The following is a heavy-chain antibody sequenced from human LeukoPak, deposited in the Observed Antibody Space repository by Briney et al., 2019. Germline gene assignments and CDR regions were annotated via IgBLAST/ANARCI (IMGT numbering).Heavy chain of an antibody. V-gene: IGHV3-53*01. CDR2: IYRGGST. J-gene: IGHJ6*02. CDR1: GFTVSSNY. Sequence: GGTLRLSCAASGFTVSSNYMSWVRQAPGKGLEWVSVIYRGGSTYYPDSVKGRFTISRDTSKNTVYLQMNSLRAEDTAVYHCARGTADILTGYYYYGMDVWGQGTTVTVSS. CDR3: ARGTADILTGYYYYGMDV. D-gene: IGHD3-9*01.